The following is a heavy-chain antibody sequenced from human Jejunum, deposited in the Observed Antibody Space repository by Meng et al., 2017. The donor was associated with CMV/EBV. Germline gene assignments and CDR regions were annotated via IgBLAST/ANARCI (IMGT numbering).Heavy chain of an antibody. V-gene: IGHV4-34*02. Sequence: QVQLQQWGAGLWKPSETLSLTCAVHGGSFRGVYWAWIRQPPGKGLEWIGEISQSGRTNYNPAFKSRVTLSVHTSERQFSLRLTSVTAADTAVYYCARQGRVYFDYWGLGSLVTVSS. J-gene: IGHJ4*02. CDR3: ARQGRVYFDY. CDR1: GGSFRGVY. CDR2: ISQSGRT.